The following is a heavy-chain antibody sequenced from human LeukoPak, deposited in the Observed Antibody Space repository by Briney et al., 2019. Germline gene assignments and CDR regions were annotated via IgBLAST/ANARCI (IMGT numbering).Heavy chain of an antibody. CDR1: GFTFSNYA. J-gene: IGHJ4*02. Sequence: GGSLRLSCAASGFTFSNYAMSWVRQAPGKGLEWVSSINNSGGSTYYADSVKGRFTISRDNSKNTLYLQMNSLRGEDTAVYYCAKDLVTGSLDYWGQGTLVTVSS. V-gene: IGHV3-23*01. D-gene: IGHD3-10*01. CDR2: INNSGGST. CDR3: AKDLVTGSLDY.